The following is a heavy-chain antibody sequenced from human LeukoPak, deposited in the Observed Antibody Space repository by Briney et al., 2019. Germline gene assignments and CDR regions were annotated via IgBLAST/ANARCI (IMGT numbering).Heavy chain of an antibody. D-gene: IGHD2-2*01. Sequence: SETLSLTCTVSGGSISSYYWSWIRQPPGKGLEWIGYIYYSGSTNYNPSLKSRVTISVDTSKNQFSLKLSSVTAADTAVYYCARDRIVPSGIPAAPSWGQGTLVTVSS. CDR1: GGSISSYY. V-gene: IGHV4-59*12. CDR2: IYYSGST. CDR3: ARDRIVPSGIPAAPS. J-gene: IGHJ4*02.